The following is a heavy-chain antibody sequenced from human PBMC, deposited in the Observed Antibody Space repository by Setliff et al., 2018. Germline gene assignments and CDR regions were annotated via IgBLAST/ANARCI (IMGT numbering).Heavy chain of an antibody. J-gene: IGHJ5*02. CDR2: INPNSGGT. V-gene: IGHV1-2*02. CDR3: ARSRLYGGWFDP. D-gene: IGHD4-17*01. Sequence: ASVKVSCKASGYTFTGYFIHWVRQAPGQGLEWMGWINPNSGGTNYAQKFQGRVTMTRDTSISTAYMEQSRLRSDDTAVYSCARSRLYGGWFDPWGQGTLVTVSS. CDR1: GYTFTGYF.